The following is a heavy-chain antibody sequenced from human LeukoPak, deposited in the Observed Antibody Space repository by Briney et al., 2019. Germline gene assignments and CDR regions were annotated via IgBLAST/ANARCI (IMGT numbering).Heavy chain of an antibody. CDR2: IYYSGST. CDR3: ASVLVPAAKGGWYFDY. D-gene: IGHD2-2*01. CDR1: GGSISSSSYY. Sequence: SETLSLTCTVSGGSISSSSYYWGWIRQPPGKGLEWIGSIYYSGSTYYNPSLKSRVTISVDTSKNQFSLKLSSVTAADTAVYYCASVLVPAAKGGWYFDYWGQGTLVAVSS. V-gene: IGHV4-39*07. J-gene: IGHJ4*02.